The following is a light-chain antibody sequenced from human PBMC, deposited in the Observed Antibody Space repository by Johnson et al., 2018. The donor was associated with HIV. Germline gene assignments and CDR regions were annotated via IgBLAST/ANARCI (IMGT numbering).Light chain of an antibody. J-gene: IGLJ1*01. CDR2: ENN. CDR3: GTWDSSLSAFYV. V-gene: IGLV1-51*01. Sequence: QSVLTQPPSVSAAPGQKVTISCSGSSSNIGNNDVSWYQQLPGTAPKVLIYENNKRPSGIPDRFSGSKSGTSATLGITGLQTGDEADYYCGTWDSSLSAFYVFGTGTKVTVL. CDR1: SSNIGNND.